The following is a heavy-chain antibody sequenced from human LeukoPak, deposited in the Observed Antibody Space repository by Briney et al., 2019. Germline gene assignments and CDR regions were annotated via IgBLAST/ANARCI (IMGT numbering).Heavy chain of an antibody. Sequence: PGGSLRLSCAASGFTFSSYSMNWVRQAPGKGLDWVSSISISSSYIYYADPVQGRFTLSRDNAKNSLYLQMNSLRAEDTAVYYCARVGTEDGFDYWGQGTLVTVSS. CDR3: ARVGTEDGFDY. CDR1: GFTFSSYS. D-gene: IGHD3-10*01. CDR2: ISISSSYI. V-gene: IGHV3-21*01. J-gene: IGHJ4*02.